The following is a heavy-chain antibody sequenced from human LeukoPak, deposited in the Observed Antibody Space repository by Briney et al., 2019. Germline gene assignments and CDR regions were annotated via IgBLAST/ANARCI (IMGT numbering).Heavy chain of an antibody. CDR3: ARDYDILTGYPPGDY. D-gene: IGHD3-9*01. V-gene: IGHV1-18*01. CDR2: ISAYNGNT. CDR1: GYSFTSYG. Sequence: ASVKVSCKASGYSFTSYGISWVRQAPGQGLEWMGWISAYNGNTNYAQKFQGRVTMTTDTSTSTAYMELRSLRSDYTAVYYCARDYDILTGYPPGDYWGQGTLVTVSS. J-gene: IGHJ4*02.